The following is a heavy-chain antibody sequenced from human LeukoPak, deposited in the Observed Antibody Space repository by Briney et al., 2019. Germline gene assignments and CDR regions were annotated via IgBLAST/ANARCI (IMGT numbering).Heavy chain of an antibody. CDR1: RDTFSSYA. D-gene: IGHD3-10*01. V-gene: IGHV1-69*04. CDR3: ARVYVLPKWDGMDV. Sequence: SVKVSCKASRDTFSSYAISWVRQATGQGLEWMGRIMPILDIAIYAQKFQGRVTTTEDKSTITAYMELSSLTSEDTAVYYCARVYVLPKWDGMDVWGQGTTVTVSS. CDR2: IMPILDIA. J-gene: IGHJ6*02.